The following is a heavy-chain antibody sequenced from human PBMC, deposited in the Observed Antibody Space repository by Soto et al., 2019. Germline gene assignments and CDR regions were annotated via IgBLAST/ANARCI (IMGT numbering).Heavy chain of an antibody. CDR2: ITPNSGDT. V-gene: IGHV1-2*02. Sequence: EASVKVSCKASGYTFTGYYIYWVRQAPGQGLEWMGWITPNSGDTKYSQKFQGRVIMTRDTSISTAYMELTWLTSDDTAVYYCARRPPYYDFWTGSDYWGQGAPVTVSS. CDR1: GYTFTGYY. J-gene: IGHJ4*02. CDR3: ARRPPYYDFWTGSDY. D-gene: IGHD3-3*01.